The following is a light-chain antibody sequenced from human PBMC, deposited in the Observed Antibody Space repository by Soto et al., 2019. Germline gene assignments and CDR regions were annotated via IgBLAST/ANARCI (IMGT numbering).Light chain of an antibody. CDR3: QQYGSSAWT. Sequence: EIVLTQSPGTLSLSPGERATLSCRASQSVSSSYLAWYQQKPGQAPRLLIYGASSRATGIPDRFSGSAFGTDFTLTISRLEPEDFAVYYCQQYGSSAWTFGQGTKVEIK. CDR2: GAS. CDR1: QSVSSSY. V-gene: IGKV3-20*01. J-gene: IGKJ1*01.